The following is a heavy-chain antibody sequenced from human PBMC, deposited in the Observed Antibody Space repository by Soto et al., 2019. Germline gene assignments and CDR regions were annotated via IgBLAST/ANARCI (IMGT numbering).Heavy chain of an antibody. CDR3: ARTLREWLSVNWFDP. CDR2: ISAYNGNT. CDR1: GYTFTSYG. J-gene: IGHJ5*02. V-gene: IGHV1-18*01. Sequence: ASVKVSCKASGYTFTSYGISWVRQAPGQGLEWMGWISAYNGNTNYAQKLQGRVTMTSDTSTSTAYMELSSLRSEDTAVYYCARTLREWLSVNWFDPWGQGTLVTVSS. D-gene: IGHD3-3*01.